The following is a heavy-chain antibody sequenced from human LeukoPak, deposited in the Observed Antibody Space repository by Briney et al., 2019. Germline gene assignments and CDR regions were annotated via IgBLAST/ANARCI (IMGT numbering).Heavy chain of an antibody. V-gene: IGHV1-18*01. D-gene: IGHD1-26*01. CDR2: ISAYNGNT. J-gene: IGHJ5*02. CDR3: ARDWDGRTDCFDP. Sequence: ASVKVSCKASGYTFTSYGISWVRQAPGQGLEWMGWISAYNGNTNYAQKLQGRLTMTTDTSTNTAYMELGSLTSDDTAVYYCARDWDGRTDCFDPWGQGTLVTVSS. CDR1: GYTFTSYG.